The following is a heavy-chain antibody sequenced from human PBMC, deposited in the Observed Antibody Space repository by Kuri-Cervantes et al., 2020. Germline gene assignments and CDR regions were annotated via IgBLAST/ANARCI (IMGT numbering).Heavy chain of an antibody. J-gene: IGHJ4*02. CDR3: ARDPLFYCSSTSCYPNYFDY. D-gene: IGHD2-2*01. V-gene: IGHV3-21*01. CDR1: GFTFSSYS. Sequence: GESLKISCAASGFTFSSYSMNWVRQAPGKGLEWVSSISSSSSYIYYADSVKGRFTISRDNAKNSLYLQMNSLRAEDTAVYYCARDPLFYCSSTSCYPNYFDYWGQGTLVTVSS. CDR2: ISSSSSYI.